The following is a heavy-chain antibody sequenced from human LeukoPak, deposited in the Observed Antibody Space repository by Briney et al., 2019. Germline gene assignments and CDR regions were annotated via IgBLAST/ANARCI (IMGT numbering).Heavy chain of an antibody. CDR2: IRYDGSNK. CDR3: AKDFSVYYYDSRVLDY. J-gene: IGHJ4*02. D-gene: IGHD3-22*01. V-gene: IGHV3-30*02. CDR1: GFTFSSYG. Sequence: GGSLRLSCATSGFTFSSYGMHWVRQAPGKGLEWVAFIRYDGSNKYYADSVKARFTISRDNSKNTLYLQMNSLRAEDTAVYYCAKDFSVYYYDSRVLDYWGQGTLVTVSS.